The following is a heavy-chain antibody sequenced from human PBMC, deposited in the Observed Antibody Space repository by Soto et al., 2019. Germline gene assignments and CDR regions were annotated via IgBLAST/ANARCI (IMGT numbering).Heavy chain of an antibody. V-gene: IGHV4-30-2*01. J-gene: IGHJ1*01. D-gene: IGHD5-12*01. CDR3: ASGGDGYKLPY. CDR1: GDSISSGGYS. Sequence: SETLSLTCAVSGDSISSGGYSWNWIRQPPGKGLEWIGYIYHSGSAHYNPSLKSRVTLSVDRSKDQFSLRLDSVTAADTAIYFCASGGDGYKLPYWGQGALVTVSS. CDR2: IYHSGSA.